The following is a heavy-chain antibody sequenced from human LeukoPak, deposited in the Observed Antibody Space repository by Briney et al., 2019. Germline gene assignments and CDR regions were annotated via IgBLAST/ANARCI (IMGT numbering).Heavy chain of an antibody. V-gene: IGHV4-38-2*01. D-gene: IGHD4-23*01. CDR1: GYSISSGYY. J-gene: IGHJ4*02. CDR2: IYHSGST. CDR3: ARVVGTSRWVDY. Sequence: SETLSLTCAVSGYSISSGYYWGWIRQPPGKGLEWIGNIYHSGSTYYNPSPKSRVAISVDTSKNQFSLKLSSVTAADTAVYYCARVVGTSRWVDYWGQGTLVTVSS.